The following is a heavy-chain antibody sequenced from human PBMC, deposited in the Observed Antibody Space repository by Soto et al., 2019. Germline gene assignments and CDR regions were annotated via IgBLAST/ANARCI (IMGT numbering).Heavy chain of an antibody. CDR1: GFTFSSYG. Sequence: HPGGSLRLSCAASGFTFSSYGMHWVRQAPGKGLEWVAVISYDGSNKYYADSVKGRFTISRGNSKNTLYLEMNSLRAEDTAVYYSAKDCYGDPHGADYGMDVWGQGTTVTVSS. CDR3: AKDCYGDPHGADYGMDV. CDR2: ISYDGSNK. D-gene: IGHD4-17*01. J-gene: IGHJ6*02. V-gene: IGHV3-30*18.